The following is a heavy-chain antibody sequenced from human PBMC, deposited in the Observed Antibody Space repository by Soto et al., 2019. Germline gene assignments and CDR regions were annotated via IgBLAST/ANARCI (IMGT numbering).Heavy chain of an antibody. D-gene: IGHD3-22*01. CDR2: INHSGST. CDR3: AGGRGGYYDSSGYPTFDY. J-gene: IGHJ4*02. Sequence: SETLSLTCAVYGGSFSGYYWSWIRQPPGKGLEWIGEINHSGSTNYNPSLKSRVTISVDTSKNQFSLKLSSVTAADTAVYYCAGGRGGYYDSSGYPTFDYWGQGTLVTVSS. CDR1: GGSFSGYY. V-gene: IGHV4-34*01.